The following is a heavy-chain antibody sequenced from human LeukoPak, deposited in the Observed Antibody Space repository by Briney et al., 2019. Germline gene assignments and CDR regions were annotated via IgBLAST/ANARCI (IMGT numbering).Heavy chain of an antibody. CDR3: ARSDTTGYSPRDWDYWYFDL. J-gene: IGHJ2*01. Sequence: GGSLRLSCAASGFTFSSYAMSWVRQAPGKGLEWVSAISGSGGSTYYADSVKGRFTISRDNAKNSLYLQMNSLRAEDTAVYYCARSDTTGYSPRDWDYWYFDLWGRGTLVTVSS. CDR1: GFTFSSYA. V-gene: IGHV3-23*01. D-gene: IGHD3-9*01. CDR2: ISGSGGST.